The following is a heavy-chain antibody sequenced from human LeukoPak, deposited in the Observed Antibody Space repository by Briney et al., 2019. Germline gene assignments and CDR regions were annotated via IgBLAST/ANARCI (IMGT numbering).Heavy chain of an antibody. CDR2: IHTIGST. D-gene: IGHD2-8*01. J-gene: IGHJ4*02. CDR1: GRSISGDS. CDR3: ARYPQESNGQFDY. Sequence: SESLSLTCTLFGRSISGDSWRWVRPPARKGLEWVGRIHTIGSTNFNPPLKSRVTMSVDTSKKQLSLQLTSLSAADTPLYYCARYPQESNGQFDYRGQGTLVTVSS. V-gene: IGHV4-4*07.